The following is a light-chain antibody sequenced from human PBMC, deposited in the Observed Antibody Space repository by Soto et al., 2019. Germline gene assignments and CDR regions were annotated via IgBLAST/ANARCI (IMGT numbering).Light chain of an antibody. J-gene: IGKJ1*01. Sequence: ETVLTQSPGTLSLSPGEGAPLSCRASPPIWSNYLAWYRPTPGQAPRLLISGASNRATGIADRFSGSGSGTDFTIIISRLEPEDFALYYCQQYGSSPGTVGQGTKVEIK. CDR3: QQYGSSPGT. V-gene: IGKV3-20*01. CDR1: PPIWSNY. CDR2: GAS.